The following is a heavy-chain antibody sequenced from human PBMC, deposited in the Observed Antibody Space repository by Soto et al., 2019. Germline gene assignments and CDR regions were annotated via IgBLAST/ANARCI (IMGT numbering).Heavy chain of an antibody. Sequence: QVQLVQSGAEVKKPGSSVKVSCKASGGTFSSYAISWVRQAPGQGLEWMGGIIPIFGTANYAQKFQGRVTITADESTSTAYMELSSVRSEDTAVYYCARDGGVPAAMLRGAFDIWGQGTMVTVSS. CDR3: ARDGGVPAAMLRGAFDI. J-gene: IGHJ3*02. CDR2: IIPIFGTA. D-gene: IGHD2-2*01. CDR1: GGTFSSYA. V-gene: IGHV1-69*01.